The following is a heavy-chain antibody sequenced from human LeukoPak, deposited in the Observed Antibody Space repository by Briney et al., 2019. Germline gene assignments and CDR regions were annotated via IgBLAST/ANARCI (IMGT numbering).Heavy chain of an antibody. V-gene: IGHV3-23*01. CDR3: AKGGDGYLNYYYYMDV. CDR2: ISGSGGST. D-gene: IGHD5-24*01. CDR1: GFTFSSYG. Sequence: GGSLRLSCAASGFTFSSYGMSWVRQAPGKGLEWVSAISGSGGSTYYADSVKGRFTISRDNSKNTLYLQMNSMRAEDTAVYYCAKGGDGYLNYYYYMDVWGKGTTVTISS. J-gene: IGHJ6*03.